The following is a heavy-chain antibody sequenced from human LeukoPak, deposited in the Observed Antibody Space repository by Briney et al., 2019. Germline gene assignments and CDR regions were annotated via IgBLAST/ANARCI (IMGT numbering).Heavy chain of an antibody. Sequence: SETLSLTCTVSGGSISSYYWSWIRQPPGKGLEWIGYIYSSGSTNYNPSLKSRVSISVDTSKNQFPLKLSSVTAADTAVYYCARIARWGVYYFDYWGQGTLVSVSS. J-gene: IGHJ4*02. D-gene: IGHD3-16*01. CDR3: ARIARWGVYYFDY. CDR1: GGSISSYY. V-gene: IGHV4-59*08. CDR2: IYSSGST.